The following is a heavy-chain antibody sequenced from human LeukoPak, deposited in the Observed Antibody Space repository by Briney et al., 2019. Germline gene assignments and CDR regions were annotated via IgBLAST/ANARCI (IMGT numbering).Heavy chain of an antibody. CDR2: ISSRSRTI. D-gene: IGHD5-18*01. J-gene: IGHJ4*02. Sequence: GGSLRLSCAASGSTFSSYSMNWVRQAPGKGLEWVSYISSRSRTIFYADSVKGRFTISRDNAKNSLYLQMNSLRAEDTALYYCAREKGYSYGFPFDYWGQGTLVTVSS. V-gene: IGHV3-48*04. CDR3: AREKGYSYGFPFDY. CDR1: GSTFSSYS.